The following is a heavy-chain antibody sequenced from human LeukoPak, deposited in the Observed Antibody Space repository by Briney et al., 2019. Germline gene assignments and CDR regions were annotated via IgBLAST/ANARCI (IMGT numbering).Heavy chain of an antibody. J-gene: IGHJ4*02. D-gene: IGHD1-26*01. CDR1: GFTFSTYA. Sequence: PGGSLRLSCAASGFTFSTYAMNWVRQAPGKGLEWVSAISDSGSRTYYADSVRGRFTISRDSSKNTLYLQMNSLRADDTAVYYFAKRGNYYSFNYWGQGTLVTVSS. CDR3: AKRGNYYSFNY. CDR2: ISDSGSRT. V-gene: IGHV3-23*01.